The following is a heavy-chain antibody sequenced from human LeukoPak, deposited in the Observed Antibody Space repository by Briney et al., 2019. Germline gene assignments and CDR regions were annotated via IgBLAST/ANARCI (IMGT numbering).Heavy chain of an antibody. J-gene: IGHJ4*02. D-gene: IGHD3-3*01. CDR3: ARSMLRFLEWLPVDY. CDR1: GFTFSSYG. CDR2: MRYGESDT. Sequence: GGSLRLSCAASGFTFSSYGMHWVRQDPGKGLEWVAFMRYGESDTYYKDSVKGRFTISRDNSKNTLYLQMGSLRAEDMAVYYCARSMLRFLEWLPVDYWGQGTLVTVSS. V-gene: IGHV3-30*02.